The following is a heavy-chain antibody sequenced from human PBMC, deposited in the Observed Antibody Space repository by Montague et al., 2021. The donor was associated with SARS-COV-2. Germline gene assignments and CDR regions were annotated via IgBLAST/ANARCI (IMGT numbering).Heavy chain of an antibody. D-gene: IGHD4/OR15-4a*01. Sequence: SETLSLTCTVSGGSISSYYWSWIRQPPGKGLEWIGYIYYSGSTNYNPSLKSRVTISVDTSKNQFSLKLSSVTAADTAVYYCARHSRMTIIDVWGQGTTVTVSS. J-gene: IGHJ6*02. V-gene: IGHV4-59*08. CDR1: GGSISSYY. CDR2: IYYSGST. CDR3: ARHSRMTIIDV.